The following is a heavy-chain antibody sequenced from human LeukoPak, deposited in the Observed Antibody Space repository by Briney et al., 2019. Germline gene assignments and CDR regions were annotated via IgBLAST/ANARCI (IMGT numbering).Heavy chain of an antibody. CDR3: AIYSSGWYLGY. J-gene: IGHJ4*02. Sequence: GGSLRLSCAASGFTFSSYAMSWVRQAPGKGLEWVSAVSGSGGSTYYADSVKGRFTISRDNSKNTLYLQMNSLRAEDTAVYYCAIYSSGWYLGYWGQGTLVTVSS. D-gene: IGHD6-19*01. V-gene: IGHV3-23*01. CDR2: VSGSGGST. CDR1: GFTFSSYA.